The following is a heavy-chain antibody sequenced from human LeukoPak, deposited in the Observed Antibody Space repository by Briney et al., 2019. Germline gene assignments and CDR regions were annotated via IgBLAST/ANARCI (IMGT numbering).Heavy chain of an antibody. D-gene: IGHD3-10*01. V-gene: IGHV4-39*07. Sequence: PSETLSLTCTVSGGSISSSSYYWGWIRQPPGKGLEWIGSIYYSGSTYYNPSLKSRVTISVDTSKNQFSLKLSSVTAADTAVYYCARERQLVRGVSNFDYWGQGTLVTVSS. CDR3: ARERQLVRGVSNFDY. J-gene: IGHJ4*02. CDR1: GGSISSSSYY. CDR2: IYYSGST.